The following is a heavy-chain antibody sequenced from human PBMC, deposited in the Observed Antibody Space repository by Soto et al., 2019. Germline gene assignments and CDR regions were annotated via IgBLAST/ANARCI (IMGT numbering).Heavy chain of an antibody. V-gene: IGHV5-51*01. CDR2: IYPGDSDT. J-gene: IGHJ6*02. CDR3: ARYPTLTDYFFHGMDV. CDR1: GYTFTNYC. Sequence: GESLKISGKGSGYTFTNYCIVWVLQIPGKGLEWMGIIYPGDSDTRYSPSFQGQVTISADRSISTAYLQWSSLKASDTGMYYCARYPTLTDYFFHGMDVWGQGTTVTVS. D-gene: IGHD4-17*01.